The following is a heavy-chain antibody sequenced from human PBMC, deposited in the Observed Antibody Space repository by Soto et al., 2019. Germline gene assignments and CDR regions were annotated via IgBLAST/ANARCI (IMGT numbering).Heavy chain of an antibody. V-gene: IGHV4-34*01. CDR1: GGSFSGYY. CDR2: INHSGST. Sequence: SETLSLTCAVSGGSFSGYYWSWIRQPPGKGLEWIGGINHSGSTNYNPSLKSRVTISVDTSKNQFSLKLSSVTAADTAVYYCARGEDEGYSYESFFDRYGMDVWGQGTTVTVYS. CDR3: ARGEDEGYSYESFFDRYGMDV. D-gene: IGHD5-18*01. J-gene: IGHJ6*02.